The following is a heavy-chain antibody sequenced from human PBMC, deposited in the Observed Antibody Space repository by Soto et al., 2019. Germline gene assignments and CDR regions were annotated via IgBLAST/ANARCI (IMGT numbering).Heavy chain of an antibody. CDR2: IIPTFVTG. CDR1: GGTFNNYA. J-gene: IGHJ6*02. V-gene: IGHV1-69*01. Sequence: QVLLVQSGPEVKQPGSSVKVSCKASGGTFNNYAINCVRQAPGKWLEWMGGIIPTFVTGNHAQKFQGRVTITADESTTTAYMELNSLRSEDTAIYYCASFDGTLVRGGRSSPYEMDVWGPGTKVIGSS. D-gene: IGHD3-10*01. CDR3: ASFDGTLVRGGRSSPYEMDV.